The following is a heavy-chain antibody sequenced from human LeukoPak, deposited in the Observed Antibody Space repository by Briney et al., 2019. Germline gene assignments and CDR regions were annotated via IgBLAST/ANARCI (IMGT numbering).Heavy chain of an antibody. V-gene: IGHV3-48*03. CDR1: GFTFSSYE. CDR2: ISSSGSTI. D-gene: IGHD1-26*01. Sequence: GALRLSCAASGFTFSSYEMNWVRQAPGKGLEWVSYISSSGSTIYYADSVKGRFTISRDNSKNTLYLQMNSLRAEDTAVYYCARVGAEHYYYYYMDVWGKGTTVTISS. J-gene: IGHJ6*03. CDR3: ARVGAEHYYYYYMDV.